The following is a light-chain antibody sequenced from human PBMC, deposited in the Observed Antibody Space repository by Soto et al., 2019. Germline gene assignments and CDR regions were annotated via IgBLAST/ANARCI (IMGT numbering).Light chain of an antibody. CDR1: QPISTF. J-gene: IGKJ1*01. CDR3: LQDINYPWT. Sequence: IQMTQSPSARSSSVLYSFTITFRASQPISTFLNWYQQKPGKAPKLLIYKASTLKSGVPSRFSGSGSGTDFTLAISSLQPEDSATYYCLQDINYPWTFGQGTKVDIK. CDR2: KAS. V-gene: IGKV1-6*01.